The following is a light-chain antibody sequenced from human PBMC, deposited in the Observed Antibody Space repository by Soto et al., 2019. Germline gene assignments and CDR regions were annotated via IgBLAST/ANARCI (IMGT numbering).Light chain of an antibody. CDR1: SSDVGGYNY. CDR3: SSFTSSSTLL. Sequence: HFALTQPASVSGSPGQSIAISWTGTSSDVGGYNYVSWYQQHPGKAPKLMIYDVSNRPSGVSNRFSGSKSGNTASLTISGLQAEDEADYYCSSFTSSSTLLFGGGTKLTVL. V-gene: IGLV2-14*01. CDR2: DVS. J-gene: IGLJ2*01.